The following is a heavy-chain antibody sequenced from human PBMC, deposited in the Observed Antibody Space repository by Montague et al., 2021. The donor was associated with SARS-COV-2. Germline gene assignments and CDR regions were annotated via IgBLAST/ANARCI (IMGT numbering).Heavy chain of an antibody. CDR3: ARSLYDILTGYDLPFDA. CDR1: GFSLSTSGMC. CDR2: IDWDDNK. V-gene: IGHV2-70*20. J-gene: IGHJ4*02. Sequence: VKPTQTLTLTCTFSGFSLSTSGMCVSWVRQPPGKALEWPALIDWDDNKFYSTSLKTRLTISKDTSKNQVVLTMTNVDPVDTATYYCARSLYDILTGYDLPFDAGGQGTLVTVSS. D-gene: IGHD3-9*01.